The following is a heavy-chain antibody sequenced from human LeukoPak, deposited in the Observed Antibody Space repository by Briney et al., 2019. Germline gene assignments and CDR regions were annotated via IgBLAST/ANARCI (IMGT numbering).Heavy chain of an antibody. CDR2: IYTSGRT. CDR1: GGSISSYY. Sequence: SETLSLTCAVSGGSISSYYWSWIRHPAGKELDWIGRIYTSGRTNYNPSLKSRVIMSVDTYKSQFSLNLSSVTAADTAVYYCAGARIAVAGSPFDYWGQGTLVTVSS. D-gene: IGHD6-19*01. CDR3: AGARIAVAGSPFDY. J-gene: IGHJ4*02. V-gene: IGHV4-4*07.